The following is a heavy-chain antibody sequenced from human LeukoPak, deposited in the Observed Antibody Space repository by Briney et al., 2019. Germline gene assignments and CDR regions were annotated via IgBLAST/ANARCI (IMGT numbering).Heavy chain of an antibody. CDR2: IYHSGLT. CDR3: ARTYDSTAYHF. Sequence: KPSEALSLTCSVSGGSVTSYYWNWIRQTPDKGLEWIAYIYHSGLTRYNPSLKSRVTISMDASKNQISLKVASVTAADTGFYYCARTYDSTAYHFWGHGTQVTVSS. V-gene: IGHV4-59*08. D-gene: IGHD3-22*01. CDR1: GGSVTSYY. J-gene: IGHJ4*01.